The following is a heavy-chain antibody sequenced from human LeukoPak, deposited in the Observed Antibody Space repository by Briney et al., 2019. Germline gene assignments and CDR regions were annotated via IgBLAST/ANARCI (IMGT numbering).Heavy chain of an antibody. J-gene: IGHJ4*02. D-gene: IGHD3-10*01. V-gene: IGHV1-69*06. Sequence: ASVKVSCKASGGTFSSYAISWVRQAPGQGLEWMGGIIPIFGTANYAQKFQGRVTITADKSTSTAYMELSSLRSEDTAVYYCAKGKNTGSYLSHVDYWGQGTLVTVSS. CDR2: IIPIFGTA. CDR1: GGTFSSYA. CDR3: AKGKNTGSYLSHVDY.